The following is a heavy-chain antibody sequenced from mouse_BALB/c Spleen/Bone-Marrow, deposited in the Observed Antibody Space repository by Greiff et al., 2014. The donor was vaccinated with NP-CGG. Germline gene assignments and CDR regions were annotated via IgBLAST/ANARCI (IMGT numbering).Heavy chain of an antibody. CDR1: GYTFTNYR. CDR3: ARERYGYDGWYFDV. J-gene: IGHJ1*01. CDR2: IAPGSGST. D-gene: IGHD2-2*01. Sequence: DLVKPGASVKLSCETSGYTFTNYRINWIKQRPGQGLEWLGRIAPGSGSTYYNEMFKVKAPLTVDTSSSTAYIQLSSLSSEDSAVYFCARERYGYDGWYFDVWGAGTTVTVSS. V-gene: IGHV1S41*01.